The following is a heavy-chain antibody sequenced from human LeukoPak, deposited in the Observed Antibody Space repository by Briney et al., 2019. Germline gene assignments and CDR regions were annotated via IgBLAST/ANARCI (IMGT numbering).Heavy chain of an antibody. CDR2: INHSGST. CDR1: GGSFSGYY. D-gene: IGHD3-10*01. J-gene: IGHJ4*02. Sequence: PSETLSLTCAVYGGSFSGYYWSWIRQPPGKGLEWIGEINHSGSTNYNPSLKSRVTISVDTSKNQFSLKLSSVTAADTAVYYCARQKIRYYYGSGSYYPRSALALDYWGQGTLVTVSS. V-gene: IGHV4-34*01. CDR3: ARQKIRYYYGSGSYYPRSALALDY.